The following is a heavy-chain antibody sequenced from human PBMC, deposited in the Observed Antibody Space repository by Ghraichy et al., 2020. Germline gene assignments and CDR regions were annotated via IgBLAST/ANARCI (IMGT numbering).Heavy chain of an antibody. Sequence: SETLSLTCTVSGGSISSYYWSWIRQPPGKGLEWIGYIYYSGSTNYNPSLKSRVTISVDTSKNQFSLKLSSVTAADTAVYYCARDRGGELAYCGGDCYARWFDPWGQGTLVTVSS. CDR2: IYYSGST. CDR1: GGSISSYY. D-gene: IGHD2-21*02. CDR3: ARDRGGELAYCGGDCYARWFDP. J-gene: IGHJ5*02. V-gene: IGHV4-59*01.